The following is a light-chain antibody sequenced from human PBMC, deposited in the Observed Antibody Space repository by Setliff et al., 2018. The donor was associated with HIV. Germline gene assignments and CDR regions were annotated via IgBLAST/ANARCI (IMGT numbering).Light chain of an antibody. CDR1: SSDVGSYNL. Sequence: QSVLTQPASVSGSPGQSITISCTGTSSDVGSYNLVSWYQQHPGKAPKLMIYEVSRRPSGVSNRLSGSKSGNTASLTISGLQAEDEADYYCCSYAGNNTYVFGAGTKVTVL. CDR2: EVS. V-gene: IGLV2-23*02. CDR3: CSYAGNNTYV. J-gene: IGLJ1*01.